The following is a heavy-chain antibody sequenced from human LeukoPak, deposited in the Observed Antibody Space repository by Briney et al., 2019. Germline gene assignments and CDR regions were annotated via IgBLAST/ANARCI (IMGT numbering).Heavy chain of an antibody. V-gene: IGHV1-69*01. J-gene: IGHJ4*02. CDR2: IIPIFGTA. CDR3: ARGLGSYCSSTSCPFDY. Sequence: GSSVKVSCKASGGTFSSYAISWVRQAPGQGLEWMGGIIPIFGTANYAQKFQGRVTITADESTSTAYMELSSLRSEDTAVYYCARGLGSYCSSTSCPFDYWGQGTLVTVSS. D-gene: IGHD2-2*01. CDR1: GGTFSSYA.